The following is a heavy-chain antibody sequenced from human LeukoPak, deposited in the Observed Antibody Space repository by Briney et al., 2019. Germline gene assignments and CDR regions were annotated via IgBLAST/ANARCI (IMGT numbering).Heavy chain of an antibody. CDR1: GGSISSSSYY. V-gene: IGHV4-39*07. J-gene: IGHJ3*02. Sequence: SETLSLTCTVSGGSISSSSYYWGWIRQPPGKGLEWIGSIYYSGSTYYNPSLKSRVTISVDTSKNQFSLKLSSVTAADTAVYYCARDFSAAFDIWGQGTMVTVSS. CDR3: ARDFSAAFDI. D-gene: IGHD2/OR15-2a*01. CDR2: IYYSGST.